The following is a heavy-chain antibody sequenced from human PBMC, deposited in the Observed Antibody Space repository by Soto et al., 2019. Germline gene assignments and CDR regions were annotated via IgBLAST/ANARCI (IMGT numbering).Heavy chain of an antibody. CDR3: AREKMATIYYYYGMDV. Sequence: QVQLVQSGAEVKKPGASVKVSCKASGYTFTSYYMHWVRQAPGQGLEWMGIINPSGGSTSYAQKFQGSVTMTRDTSTSTVYMELSSLRSEDTAVYYCAREKMATIYYYYGMDVWGQGTTVTVSS. D-gene: IGHD5-12*01. V-gene: IGHV1-46*01. CDR1: GYTFTSYY. CDR2: INPSGGST. J-gene: IGHJ6*02.